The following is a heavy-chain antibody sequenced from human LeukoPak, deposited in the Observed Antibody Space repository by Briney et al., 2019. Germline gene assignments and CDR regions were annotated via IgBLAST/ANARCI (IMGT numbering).Heavy chain of an antibody. CDR3: ARWHYDDYKVDY. CDR2: ISTSSSYT. CDR1: GFIFSDYY. Sequence: GGSLRLSCAASGFIFSDYYMSGIRQAPGKGLEWVSYISTSSSYTSYADSVKGRFTISRDNAKNSLYLQMNSLRGEDTAVYYCARWHYDDYKVDYWGQGTLVTVSS. D-gene: IGHD4-17*01. J-gene: IGHJ4*02. V-gene: IGHV3-11*03.